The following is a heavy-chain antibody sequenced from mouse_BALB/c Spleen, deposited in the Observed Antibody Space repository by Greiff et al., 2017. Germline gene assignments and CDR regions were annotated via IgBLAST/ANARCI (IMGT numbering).Heavy chain of an antibody. CDR1: GYTFTSYD. CDR3: ARPTAARYFDV. D-gene: IGHD1-2*01. J-gene: IGHJ1*01. Sequence: QVQLQQSGPELVKPGALVKISCKASGYTFTSYDINWVKQRPGQGLEWIGYINPSSGYTEYNQKFKDKTTLTADKSSSTAYMQLSSLTSEDSAVYYCARPTAARYFDVWGAGTTVTVSS. CDR2: INPSSGYT. V-gene: IGHV1-4*02.